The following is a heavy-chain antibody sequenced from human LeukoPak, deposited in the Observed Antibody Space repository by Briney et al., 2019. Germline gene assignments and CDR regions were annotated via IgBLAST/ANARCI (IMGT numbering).Heavy chain of an antibody. V-gene: IGHV3-48*01. J-gene: IGHJ6*03. CDR2: ISHDSGIR. CDR3: AREGSDRVATIQGLGYYYYMDV. Sequence: GGSLRLSCAASGFTLSRDSMNWVRQAPGKGLEWISYISHDSGIRYYADSVKGRFTISRDNAKNSLYLQMNSLRAEDTAVYYCAREGSDRVATIQGLGYYYYMDVWGKGTTVTVSS. D-gene: IGHD5-12*01. CDR1: GFTLSRDS.